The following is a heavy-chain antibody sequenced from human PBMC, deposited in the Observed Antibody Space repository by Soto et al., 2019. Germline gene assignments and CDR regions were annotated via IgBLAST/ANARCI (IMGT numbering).Heavy chain of an antibody. CDR3: AKRSPYISGWSSPIFDV. CDR2: ISESGGST. CDR1: GFSFSDYA. D-gene: IGHD6-13*01. Sequence: GGSLRLSCAASGFSFSDYAMSWVRQAPGKGLEWVSVISESGGSTHYADSVRGRFTVSRDNSKNSLSLRMNSLRDEDTAVYFCAKRSPYISGWSSPIFDVWGQGVLGT. J-gene: IGHJ4*02. V-gene: IGHV3-23*01.